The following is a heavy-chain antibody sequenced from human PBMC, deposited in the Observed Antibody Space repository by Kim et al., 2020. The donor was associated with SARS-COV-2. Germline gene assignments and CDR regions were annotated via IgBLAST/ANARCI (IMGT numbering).Heavy chain of an antibody. CDR3: ASHGSYYVS. D-gene: IGHD1-26*01. V-gene: IGHV1-46*01. J-gene: IGHJ5*02. Sequence: GSTSYAQKFQGRVTMTRDTSTSTVYMELSSLRSEDTAVYYCASHGSYYVSWGQGTLVTVSS. CDR2: GST.